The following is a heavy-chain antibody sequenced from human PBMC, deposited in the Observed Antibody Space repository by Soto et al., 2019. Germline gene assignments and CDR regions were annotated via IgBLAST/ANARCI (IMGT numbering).Heavy chain of an antibody. CDR1: GYTFTSYY. J-gene: IGHJ4*02. CDR2: INPSSGST. D-gene: IGHD5-12*01. CDR3: ARYSGNDKVGFGY. Sequence: GASVKVSCKASGYTFTSYYIHWVRQAPGQGLEWMGIINPSSGSTSYAQKFQGRVTMTRDTSTSTVYMELSSLRSEDTAVYYCARYSGNDKVGFGYWGEGTLVTVSS. V-gene: IGHV1-46*01.